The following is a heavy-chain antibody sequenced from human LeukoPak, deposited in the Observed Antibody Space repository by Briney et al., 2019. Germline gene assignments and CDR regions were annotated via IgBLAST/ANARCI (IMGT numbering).Heavy chain of an antibody. CDR2: IIPIFGTA. V-gene: IGHV1-69*01. CDR3: ARGAVVVPAAIGTRDDAFDI. J-gene: IGHJ3*02. CDR1: GCTFSSYA. D-gene: IGHD2-2*01. Sequence: GSSVKLSCKASGCTFSSYAISWVRQAPGQGLEWMGGIIPIFGTANYAQKFQGRVTITADESTSTAYMELSRLRSEDTAVYYCARGAVVVPAAIGTRDDAFDIWGQGTMVTVSS.